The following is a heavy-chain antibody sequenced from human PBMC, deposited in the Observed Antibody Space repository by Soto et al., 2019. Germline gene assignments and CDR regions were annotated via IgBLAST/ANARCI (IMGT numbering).Heavy chain of an antibody. D-gene: IGHD3-10*01. CDR2: IYRSGAT. Sequence: SLSCAASGFTVTSNYLTWVRQAPGKGLEWVSVIYRSGATYYPDSVRGRFTASRDYSHNTLYLQMDSLRVENTAVYYCARDSGMIRGSYGVDVWGPGTTVTVSS. CDR1: GFTVTSNY. CDR3: ARDSGMIRGSYGVDV. J-gene: IGHJ6*02. V-gene: IGHV3-53*01.